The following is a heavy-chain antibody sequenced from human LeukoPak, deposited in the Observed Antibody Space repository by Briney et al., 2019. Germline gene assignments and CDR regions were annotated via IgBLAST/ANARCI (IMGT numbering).Heavy chain of an antibody. CDR2: IRYGGSN. D-gene: IGHD6-25*01. CDR1: GFTFSTYG. J-gene: IGHJ4*02. CDR3: AKDRSSGWGPSFNY. V-gene: IGHV3-30*02. Sequence: PGGSLRLSCAASGFTFSTYGMHWVRQAPGKGLEWVAFIRYGGSNNYADSVKGRFTISRDNSKNPLYLQMNSLRAEDTAVYYCAKDRSSGWGPSFNYWGQGTLVTVSS.